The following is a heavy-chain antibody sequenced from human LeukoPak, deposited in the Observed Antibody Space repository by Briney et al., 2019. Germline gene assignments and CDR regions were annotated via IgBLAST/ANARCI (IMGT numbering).Heavy chain of an antibody. D-gene: IGHD6-13*01. V-gene: IGHV4-61*02. CDR1: GGSVSSENYY. CDR2: IYISGST. J-gene: IGHJ4*02. Sequence: SQTLSLTCTVSGGSVSSENYYWTWIRQSAGKGLEWIGRIYISGSTNYNPPLKSRVTMSLDTSKNQFSLKLSSVTAADTAIYYCARSTSTWYRGFDYWGLGTLVTVSS. CDR3: ARSTSTWYRGFDY.